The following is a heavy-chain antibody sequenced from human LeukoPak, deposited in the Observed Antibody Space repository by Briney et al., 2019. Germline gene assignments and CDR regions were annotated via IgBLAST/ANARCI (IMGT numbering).Heavy chain of an antibody. J-gene: IGHJ3*02. CDR2: IGTAGDT. CDR3: ASGGITMIVVVISDAFDI. CDR1: GFTFSSYD. Sequence: GGSLRLSCAASGFTFSSYDMHWVRQATGKGLEWVSAIGTAGDTYYPGSVKGRFTISRDNAKNSLYLQMNSLRAEDTAVYYCASGGITMIVVVISDAFDIWGQGTMVTVSS. D-gene: IGHD3-22*01. V-gene: IGHV3-13*01.